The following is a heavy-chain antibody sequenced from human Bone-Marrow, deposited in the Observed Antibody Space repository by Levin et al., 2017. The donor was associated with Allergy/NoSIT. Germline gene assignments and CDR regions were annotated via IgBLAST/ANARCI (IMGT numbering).Heavy chain of an antibody. J-gene: IGHJ6*02. V-gene: IGHV3-9*01. CDR1: GFSFDDHA. CDR2: IIWNGESM. D-gene: IGHD6-19*01. Sequence: SLKISCAATGFSFDDHALHWVRQVPGKGLEWVSGIIWNGESMGYADSVKGRFTISRDNAKKSLYLQMNDLRAEDTALYYCVRDVYLGQWPQYGMDVWGQGTTVTVSS. CDR3: VRDVYLGQWPQYGMDV.